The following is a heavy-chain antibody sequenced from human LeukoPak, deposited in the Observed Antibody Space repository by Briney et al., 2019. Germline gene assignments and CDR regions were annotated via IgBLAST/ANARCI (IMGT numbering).Heavy chain of an antibody. J-gene: IGHJ4*02. D-gene: IGHD2-2*02. CDR2: ISGSGGST. CDR3: AKHGYCGSSSCYIDS. V-gene: IGHV3-23*01. Sequence: GGSLRLSCAASGFTFSSYSMNWVRQAPGKGLEWVSTISGSGGSTYYADSVKGRFTISRDNSKNTLYLQMNSLRAEDTAVYYCAKHGYCGSSSCYIDSWGQGTLVTVSS. CDR1: GFTFSSYS.